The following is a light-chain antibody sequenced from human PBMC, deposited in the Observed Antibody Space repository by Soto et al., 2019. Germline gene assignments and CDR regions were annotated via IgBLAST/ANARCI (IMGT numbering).Light chain of an antibody. CDR1: SSDVGSYNL. Sequence: QSALTQPASVSGSPGQSITISCTGTSSDVGSYNLVSRYQQHPGKAPKLMIYEGSKRPSGVSNRFSGSKSGNTASLTISGLQAEDEADYYCCSYAGSSTFYVFGTGNKLTVL. J-gene: IGLJ1*01. V-gene: IGLV2-23*01. CDR2: EGS. CDR3: CSYAGSSTFYV.